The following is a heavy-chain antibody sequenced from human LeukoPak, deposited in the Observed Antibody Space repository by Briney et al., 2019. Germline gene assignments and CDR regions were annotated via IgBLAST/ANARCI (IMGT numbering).Heavy chain of an antibody. CDR1: GGSFSGYY. V-gene: IGHV4-34*01. D-gene: IGHD3-10*01. Sequence: PSETLSLTCAVYGGSFSGYYWSWIRQPPGKGLEWIGEINHSGTTNYNSSLKSRVTISVDTSKYQFSLELSSVTAADMAVYYCARGELLWFGEDWFQHWGQGTLVTVSS. CDR3: ARGELLWFGEDWFQH. J-gene: IGHJ1*01. CDR2: INHSGTT.